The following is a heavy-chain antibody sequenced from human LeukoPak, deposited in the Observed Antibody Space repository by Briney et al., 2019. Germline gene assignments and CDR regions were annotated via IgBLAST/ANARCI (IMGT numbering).Heavy chain of an antibody. V-gene: IGHV3-66*02. D-gene: IGHD6-13*01. CDR1: GFTVSSNY. CDR2: IYSGGST. J-gene: IGHJ4*02. Sequence: GGSLRLSCAASGFTVSSNYMSWVRQAPGKGLEWVSVIYSGGSTYYADSVKGRFTISRDNSKNTLYLQMNSLRAEDTAVYYCARDASGARIAGCWGQGTLVTVSS. CDR3: ARDASGARIAGC.